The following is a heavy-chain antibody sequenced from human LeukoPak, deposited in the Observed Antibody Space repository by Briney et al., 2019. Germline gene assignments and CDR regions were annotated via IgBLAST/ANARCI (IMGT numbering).Heavy chain of an antibody. CDR3: AKSGSHSYFDY. D-gene: IGHD1-26*01. CDR1: GFTFTTYG. J-gene: IGHJ4*02. Sequence: PGGSLRLSCSASGFTFTTYGMNWVRQAPGKGLEWVSAISASGGNTYYADSVKGRFTISRDNSKNTLYLQMNSLRAEDTAVYYCAKSGSHSYFDYWGQGTLVTVSS. CDR2: ISASGGNT. V-gene: IGHV3-23*01.